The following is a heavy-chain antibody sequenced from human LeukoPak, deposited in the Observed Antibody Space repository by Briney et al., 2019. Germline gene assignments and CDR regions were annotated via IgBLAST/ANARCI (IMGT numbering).Heavy chain of an antibody. CDR1: GFTFNNYA. CDR3: ARYGVFGDTPRGHFDY. J-gene: IGHJ4*02. CDR2: ISGSGGRT. D-gene: IGHD3-10*02. V-gene: IGHV3-23*01. Sequence: GGSLRLACAASGFTFNNYAMTWVRQAAGKWLEWVSAISGSGGRTYYADSVKGRFTISRDKSKNALYLQLNRLRAEDTAVYYCARYGVFGDTPRGHFDYWGQGTLVTVSA.